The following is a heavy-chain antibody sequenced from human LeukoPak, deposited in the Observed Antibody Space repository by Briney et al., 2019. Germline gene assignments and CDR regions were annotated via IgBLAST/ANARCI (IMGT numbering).Heavy chain of an antibody. D-gene: IGHD3-10*01. V-gene: IGHV4-34*01. CDR3: ARFYYGPGSHSKGNFDY. CDR2: INHSGST. CDR1: GGSFSGYY. Sequence: SETLSLTCAVSGGSFSGYYWSWIRQPPGKGLEWIGEINHSGSTNYNPSLKSRVTISVDTSKNQFSLKLSSVTAADTAVYYCARFYYGPGSHSKGNFDYWGQGTLVTVSS. J-gene: IGHJ4*02.